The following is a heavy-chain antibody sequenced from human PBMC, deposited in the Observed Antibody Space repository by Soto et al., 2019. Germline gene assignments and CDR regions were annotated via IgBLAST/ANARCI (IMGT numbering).Heavy chain of an antibody. CDR3: AQKAWAIFDF. CDR1: GGTMRGSVW. Sequence: PHPNGVSGGTMRGSVWWAWVSQLPEKGLEWIGEVFHSGGINYNPSLKSRVTMSVDTSRSQFSLELHSVTAEDTAVYYCAQKAWAIFDFWG. J-gene: IGHJ4*01. CDR2: VFHSGGI. V-gene: IGHV4-4*02.